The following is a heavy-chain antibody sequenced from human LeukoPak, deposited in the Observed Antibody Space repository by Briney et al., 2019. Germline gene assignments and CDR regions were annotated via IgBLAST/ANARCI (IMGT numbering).Heavy chain of an antibody. J-gene: IGHJ4*02. D-gene: IGHD6-19*01. CDR2: IYYSGST. V-gene: IGHV4-39*01. CDR3: ARLRYSSGWYYFDY. CDR1: GGSISSSSYY. Sequence: SETLCLTCTVSGGSISSSSYYWGWIRQPPGKGLEWIGSIYYSGSTYYNPSLKSRVTISVDTSKNQFSLKLSSVTAADTAVYYCARLRYSSGWYYFDYWGQGTLVTVSS.